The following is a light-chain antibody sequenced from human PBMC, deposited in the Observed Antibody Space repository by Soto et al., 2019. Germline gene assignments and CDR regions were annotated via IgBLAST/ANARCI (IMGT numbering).Light chain of an antibody. CDR3: HQSNYQPLT. CDR2: EAS. CDR1: QSVDNDY. Sequence: EVVLTQSPGTLSLSPGERATLSCRASQSVDNDYLAWFQQKPGQAPRLLIYEASYSATAVPDRFGGTGSGSDFTLTTSTLEPEDFAAYYCHQSNYQPLTFGGGTRIEI. J-gene: IGKJ4*01. V-gene: IGKV3D-20*02.